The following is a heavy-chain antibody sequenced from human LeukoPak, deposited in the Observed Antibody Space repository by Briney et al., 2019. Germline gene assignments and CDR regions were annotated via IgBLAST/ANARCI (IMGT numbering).Heavy chain of an antibody. CDR2: ISGSGGGGST. V-gene: IGHV3-23*01. CDR3: ATFSGDYVG. J-gene: IGHJ4*02. CDR1: GLTFTSYG. D-gene: IGHD4-17*01. Sequence: AGGSLRLSCAASGLTFTSYGMNWVRQAPGKGLEWVSGISGSGGGGSTYYADSVKGRFTISRDDSKNTLYLQMNSLRAEDTAVYYCATFSGDYVGRGQGTLVTVSS.